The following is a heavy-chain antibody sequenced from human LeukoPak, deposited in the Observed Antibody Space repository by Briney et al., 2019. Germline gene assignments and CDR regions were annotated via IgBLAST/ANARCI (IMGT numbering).Heavy chain of an antibody. J-gene: IGHJ6*03. Sequence: SETLSLTCAVYGGSFSGYYWSWIRQPPGKGLEWIGEIYHSGSTNYNPSLKSRVTMSVDTSKNQLSLKLKSVTAADTAVYYCARTLDKDSSSAPYYYYMDVWGKGTTVTVSS. D-gene: IGHD6-13*01. CDR2: IYHSGST. CDR1: GGSFSGYY. CDR3: ARTLDKDSSSAPYYYYMDV. V-gene: IGHV4-34*01.